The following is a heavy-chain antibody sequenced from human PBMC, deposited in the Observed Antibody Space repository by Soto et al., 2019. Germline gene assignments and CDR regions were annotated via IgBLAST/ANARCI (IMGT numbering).Heavy chain of an antibody. V-gene: IGHV1-2*02. CDR2: INPNSGGT. Sequence: ASVKVSCKASGYTFTGYYMHWVRQAPGQGLEWMGWINPNSGGTNYAQKFQGRVTMTRDTSISTAYMELSRLRSDDTAVYYCAREPPPNCAGDCYSDAFDIWGQGTMVTVSS. D-gene: IGHD2-21*02. CDR1: GYTFTGYY. CDR3: AREPPPNCAGDCYSDAFDI. J-gene: IGHJ3*02.